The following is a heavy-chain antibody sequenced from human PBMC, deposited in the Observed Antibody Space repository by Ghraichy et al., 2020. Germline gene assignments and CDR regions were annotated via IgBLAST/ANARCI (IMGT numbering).Heavy chain of an antibody. Sequence: LSLTCAASGFTFRDYYMSWIRQAPGKGLEWVSYISTSGTSTYYADSVKGRFTVSRDNAKNSQYLQMNSLRAEDTAVYYCARVNTYNWNSYWCQGTLVTVSS. CDR1: GFTFRDYY. CDR2: ISTSGTST. V-gene: IGHV3-11*01. J-gene: IGHJ4*02. CDR3: ARVNTYNWNSY. D-gene: IGHD1-20*01.